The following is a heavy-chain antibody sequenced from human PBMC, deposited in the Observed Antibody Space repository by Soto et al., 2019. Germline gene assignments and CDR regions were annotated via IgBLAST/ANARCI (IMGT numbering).Heavy chain of an antibody. J-gene: IGHJ4*02. CDR3: ARDLSTGAADYYFDY. V-gene: IGHV3-30*03. D-gene: IGHD6-13*01. Sequence: LRLSCAASGFTFNNFAMHWVRQAPGKGLEWVAVISYDGGDKYYADSVKGRFTISRDNSKNTLYLQMNGLRAEDTAVYYCARDLSTGAADYYFDYWGQGALVTVSS. CDR1: GFTFNNFA. CDR2: ISYDGGDK.